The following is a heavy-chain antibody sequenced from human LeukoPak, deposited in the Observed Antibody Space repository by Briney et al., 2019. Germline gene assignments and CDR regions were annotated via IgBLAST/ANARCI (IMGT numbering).Heavy chain of an antibody. V-gene: IGHV3-48*03. J-gene: IGHJ6*02. CDR1: GFTFSSYE. D-gene: IGHD5-12*01. Sequence: PGGSLRLSCAASGFTFSSYEMNWVRQAPGKGLEWVSYISSSCSTIYYADSVKGRFTISRDNAKNSLYLQMNSLRAEDTAVYYCARRHRVATIYYGMDVWGQGTTVTVSS. CDR3: ARRHRVATIYYGMDV. CDR2: ISSSCSTI.